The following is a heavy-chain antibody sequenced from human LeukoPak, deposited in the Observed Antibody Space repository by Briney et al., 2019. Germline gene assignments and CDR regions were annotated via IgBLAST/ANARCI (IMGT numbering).Heavy chain of an antibody. V-gene: IGHV1-69*05. D-gene: IGHD6-13*01. CDR3: ARDRPGYRSSWLPVGAFDI. J-gene: IGHJ3*02. CDR2: IIPIFGTA. Sequence: SVKVSCKASGGTFSSYAISWVRQAPGQGLEWMGRIIPIFGTANYAQKFQGRVTITTDESTSTAYMELSSLRSEDTAVYYCARDRPGYRSSWLPVGAFDIWGQGTMVTVSS. CDR1: GGTFSSYA.